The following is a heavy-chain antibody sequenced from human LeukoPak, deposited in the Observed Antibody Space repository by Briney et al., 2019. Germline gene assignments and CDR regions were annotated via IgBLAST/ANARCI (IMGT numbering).Heavy chain of an antibody. V-gene: IGHV3-7*01. CDR3: ARDWGQWLGFEGY. Sequence: PGGSLRLSCAASGFTFSSYWMSWVRQAPGKGLEWVANIKQDGSEKYYVDSVKGRFTISRDNAKNSLYLQMNSLRAEDTAVYYCARDWGQWLGFEGYWGQGALVTVSS. CDR1: GFTFSSYW. D-gene: IGHD5-12*01. CDR2: IKQDGSEK. J-gene: IGHJ4*02.